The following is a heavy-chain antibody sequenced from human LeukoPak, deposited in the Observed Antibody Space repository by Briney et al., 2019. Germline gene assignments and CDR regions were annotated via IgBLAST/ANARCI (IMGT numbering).Heavy chain of an antibody. V-gene: IGHV3-43*02. D-gene: IGHD1-14*01. CDR2: ISGDGGST. CDR1: GFTFDDYA. Sequence: PGGSLRLSCAASGFTFDDYAMHWVRQAPGKGLEWVSLISGDGGSTYYADSVKGRFTISRDNSKNSLYLQMNSLRTEDTALYYSAKDNPDASFDYWGQGTLVTVSS. J-gene: IGHJ4*02. CDR3: AKDNPDASFDY.